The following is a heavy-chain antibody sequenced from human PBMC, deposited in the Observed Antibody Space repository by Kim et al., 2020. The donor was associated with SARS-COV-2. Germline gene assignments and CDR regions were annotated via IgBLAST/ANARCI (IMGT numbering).Heavy chain of an antibody. Sequence: GGSLRLSCTASGFTFGDYAMSWFRQAPGKGLEWVGFIRSKAYGGTTEYAASVKGRFTISRDDSKSIAYLQMNSLKTEDTAVYYCTRVLPVGPPGENYYYYGMDVWGQGTTVTVSS. CDR1: GFTFGDYA. CDR3: TRVLPVGPPGENYYYYGMDV. CDR2: IRSKAYGGTT. J-gene: IGHJ6*02. V-gene: IGHV3-49*03. D-gene: IGHD3-10*01.